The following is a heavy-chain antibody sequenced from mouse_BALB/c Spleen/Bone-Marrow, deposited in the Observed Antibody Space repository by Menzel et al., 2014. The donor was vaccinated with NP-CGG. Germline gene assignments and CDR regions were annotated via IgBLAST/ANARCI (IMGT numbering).Heavy chain of an antibody. CDR3: ARHAYYDQTEVSFVY. J-gene: IGHJ3*01. CDR1: GLTFNSYG. CDR2: ISGGGSYT. Sequence: EVKLVESGGGLVKSGGSLKLSCAASGLTFNSYGMSWVRQTPEERLEWVATISGGGSYTFYPDSVKGRFTISRDNAKNNLYLQLSSLRSEDTALYYCARHAYYDQTEVSFVYWGQGTLVTVSA. V-gene: IGHV5-9-2*01. D-gene: IGHD2-4*01.